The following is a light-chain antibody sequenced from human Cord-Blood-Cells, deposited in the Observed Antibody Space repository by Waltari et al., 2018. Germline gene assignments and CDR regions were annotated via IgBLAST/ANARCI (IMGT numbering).Light chain of an antibody. J-gene: IGLJ3*02. Sequence: QSALTQPPSASGSPGQSVTLSCTGTSSDVGGYNYVSWYQQHPGKAPNLMIYEVSKRPSGVPDRFSGSKSGNTASLTVSGLQAEDEADYYCSSYAGSNNWVFGGGTKLTVL. CDR2: EVS. CDR3: SSYAGSNNWV. V-gene: IGLV2-8*01. CDR1: SSDVGGYNY.